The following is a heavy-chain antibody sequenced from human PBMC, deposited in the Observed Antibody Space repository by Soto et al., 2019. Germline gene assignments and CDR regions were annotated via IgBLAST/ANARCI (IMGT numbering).Heavy chain of an antibody. J-gene: IGHJ4*02. D-gene: IGHD3-16*01. Sequence: PSETLSLTCTLSGGSISTYYWSWIRQPPGKGLEWIGYIYYSGSTNYNPSLKSRVTISVDTSKNQFSLKLSSVTAADTAVYYCVNRGGGYWGQGTLVTVSS. CDR1: GGSISTYY. CDR2: IYYSGST. V-gene: IGHV4-59*01. CDR3: VNRGGGY.